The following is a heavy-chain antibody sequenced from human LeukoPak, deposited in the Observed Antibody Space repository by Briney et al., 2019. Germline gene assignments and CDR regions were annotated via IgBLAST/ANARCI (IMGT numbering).Heavy chain of an antibody. CDR2: IKQDGSEK. CDR3: AKGGVITMIASFDY. J-gene: IGHJ4*02. D-gene: IGHD3-22*01. Sequence: LTGGSLRLSCAASGFTFSSYWMNWVRQAPGKRLEWVANIKQDGSEKYYADSVKGRFTISRDNSKNTLYLQMNSLRAEDTAVYYCAKGGVITMIASFDYWGQGTLVTVSS. CDR1: GFTFSSYW. V-gene: IGHV3-7*01.